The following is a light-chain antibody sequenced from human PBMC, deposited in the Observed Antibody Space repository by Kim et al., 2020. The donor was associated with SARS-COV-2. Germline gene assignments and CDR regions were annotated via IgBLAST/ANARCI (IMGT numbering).Light chain of an antibody. V-gene: IGLV1-44*01. J-gene: IGLJ3*02. CDR2: TNN. CDR1: SSNIGSNT. CDR3: AAWDDSLNGWV. Sequence: ELTQPPSASGTPGQRVTISCSGSSSNIGSNTVNWYQQLPGTAPKLLIYTNNQRPSGVPDRFSGSKSGTSASLAISGLQSEDEADYYCAAWDDSLNGWVFGGGTQLTVL.